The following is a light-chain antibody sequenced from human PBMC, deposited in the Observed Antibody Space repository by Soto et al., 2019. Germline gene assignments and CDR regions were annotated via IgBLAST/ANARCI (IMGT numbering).Light chain of an antibody. V-gene: IGKV3D-20*02. Sequence: EIVLTQSPGTLSLSPVEIATLSCRASQSVSSSYLAWYQQKPGQAPRLLIYDASNRATGIPARFSGSGSGTDFTLTISSLEPEDFAVYYCQQRSNWITFGGGTKVDIK. CDR1: QSVSSSY. CDR2: DAS. J-gene: IGKJ4*01. CDR3: QQRSNWIT.